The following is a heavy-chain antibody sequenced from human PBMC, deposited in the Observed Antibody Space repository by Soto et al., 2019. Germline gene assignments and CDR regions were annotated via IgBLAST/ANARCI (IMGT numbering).Heavy chain of an antibody. CDR3: ARLYCSASSCYSVGGFDI. CDR1: GFTFSSYG. V-gene: IGHV3-33*03. Sequence: QVQLVESGGGVVQPGRSLRLSCAASGFTFSSYGMHWVRQAPGKGLEWVALIWFDGSDKYSADSVKGRFTISRDNSKNTLYLQMNSPRAEDTAVYYCARLYCSASSCYSVGGFDIWGQGTMVTVSS. J-gene: IGHJ3*02. D-gene: IGHD2-15*01. CDR2: IWFDGSDK.